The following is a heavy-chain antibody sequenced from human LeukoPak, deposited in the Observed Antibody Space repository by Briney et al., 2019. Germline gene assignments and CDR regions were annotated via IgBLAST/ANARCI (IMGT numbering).Heavy chain of an antibody. J-gene: IGHJ4*02. D-gene: IGHD3-10*01. CDR2: ISYDGSNK. CDR3: AKDQFGVLLWFGELTY. Sequence: GGSLRLSCAASGFTFSSYAMHWVRQAPGKGLEWVAVISYDGSNKYYADSVKGRFTISRDNSKNTLYLQMNSLRAEDTAVYYCAKDQFGVLLWFGELTYWGQGTLVTVSS. V-gene: IGHV3-30*04. CDR1: GFTFSSYA.